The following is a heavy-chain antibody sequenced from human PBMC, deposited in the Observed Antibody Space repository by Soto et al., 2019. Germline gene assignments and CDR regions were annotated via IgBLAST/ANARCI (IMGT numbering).Heavy chain of an antibody. D-gene: IGHD3-9*01. V-gene: IGHV4-61*01. J-gene: IGHJ3*02. CDR3: ARERGFYDIWTGDAFDI. CDR2: ISYSGST. CDR1: GGSLSSGPYS. Sequence: SETLSLTCTVSGGSLSSGPYSWGWIRQPPEKGLEWIGTISYSGSTNYNPSLKSRVTISVDTSKNQFSLKLSSVTAADTAVYYCARERGFYDIWTGDAFDIWGQGTMVTVSS.